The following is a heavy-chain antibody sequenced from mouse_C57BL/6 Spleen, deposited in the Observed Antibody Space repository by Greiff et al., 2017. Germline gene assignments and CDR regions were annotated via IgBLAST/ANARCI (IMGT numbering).Heavy chain of an antibody. J-gene: IGHJ2*01. Sequence: QVQLKQPGAELVRPGSSVKLSCKASGYTFTSYWMDWVKQRPGQGLEWIGNIYPSDSETHYNQKFKDKATLTVDKSSSTAYMQLSSLTSEDSAVYYCARKNYGNSLGYWGQGTTLTVSS. D-gene: IGHD2-1*01. CDR1: GYTFTSYW. V-gene: IGHV1-61*01. CDR2: IYPSDSET. CDR3: ARKNYGNSLGY.